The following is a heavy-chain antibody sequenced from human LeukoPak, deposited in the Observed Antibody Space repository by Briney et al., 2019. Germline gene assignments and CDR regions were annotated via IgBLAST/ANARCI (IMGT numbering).Heavy chain of an antibody. J-gene: IGHJ4*02. Sequence: GRSLRLSCAASGFTFSSYGMHWVRQAPGKGLEGVAVIWYEGSNKYYADSVKGRFTISRDNSKNTLYLQMNSLRAEDTAVYYCARDAVYSSSWQYYWGQGTLVTVSS. CDR3: ARDAVYSSSWQYY. V-gene: IGHV3-33*08. CDR2: IWYEGSNK. CDR1: GFTFSSYG. D-gene: IGHD6-13*01.